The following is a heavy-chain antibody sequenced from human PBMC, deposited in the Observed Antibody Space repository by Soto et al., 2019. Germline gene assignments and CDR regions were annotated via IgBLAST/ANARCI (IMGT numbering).Heavy chain of an antibody. CDR1: GFTFSNYW. CDR3: ARDNSVIVVACPLLDN. J-gene: IGHJ4*02. V-gene: IGHV3-7*05. D-gene: IGHD3-22*01. CDR2: IKQDGGEE. Sequence: GGSLRLSCAASGFTFSNYWMSWFRQAPGKGLEWVANIKQDGGEEDYVDSVKGRFTISRDNAKNSLYLQMNSLRAEDSAVYYCARDNSVIVVACPLLDNWGQGTLVTVSS.